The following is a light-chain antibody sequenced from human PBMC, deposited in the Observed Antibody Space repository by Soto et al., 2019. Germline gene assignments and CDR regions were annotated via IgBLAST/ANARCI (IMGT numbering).Light chain of an antibody. Sequence: QSVLTQPASVTGSPGQSITISCTGTSSGVGGSNRVSWYRHYPGTAPKLIIYEVGTRPSGISDRFSASKSGNTASLIISGLQPEDEADYYCSSHTIATSWVFXGGTKVTVL. CDR1: SSGVGGSNR. J-gene: IGLJ3*02. CDR3: SSHTIATSWV. CDR2: EVG. V-gene: IGLV2-14*01.